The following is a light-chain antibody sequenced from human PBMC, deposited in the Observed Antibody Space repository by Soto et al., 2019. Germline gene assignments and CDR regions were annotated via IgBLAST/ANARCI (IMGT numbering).Light chain of an antibody. CDR3: CSYAGSYTWV. V-gene: IGLV2-11*01. Sequence: QSVLTQPRSVSGSPGQSVTISCTGTSSDVGGYNFVSWYQQHPGKAPKLMIYDVSKRPSGVPDRFSGSKSANTASLTISGLQAEDEADYYCCSYAGSYTWVFGTGTKLT. CDR1: SSDVGGYNF. CDR2: DVS. J-gene: IGLJ1*01.